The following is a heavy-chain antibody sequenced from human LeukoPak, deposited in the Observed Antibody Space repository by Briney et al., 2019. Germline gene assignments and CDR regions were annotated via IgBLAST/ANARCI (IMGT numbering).Heavy chain of an antibody. D-gene: IGHD2-2*01. J-gene: IGHJ4*02. Sequence: GGSLKLSCVASGFTFSSHHMNWVRQTPGKGLESVATIKPDGSEKYYVDSVKGRFTISRDNAKSSLYLQMNSLRAEDTGVYFCARMSSYCDYWGQGTLVTVSS. CDR3: ARMSSYCDY. CDR2: IKPDGSEK. CDR1: GFTFSSHH. V-gene: IGHV3-7*01.